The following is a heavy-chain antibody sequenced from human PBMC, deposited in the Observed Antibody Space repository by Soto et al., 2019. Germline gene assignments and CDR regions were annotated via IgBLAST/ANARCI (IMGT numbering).Heavy chain of an antibody. Sequence: SVKVSCKASGGTFSSYAISWVRQAPGQGLEWMGGIIPIFGTANYAQKFQGRVTITADESTSTAYMELSSLRSEDTAVYYCASPFKYYDFWSGSPTAYLYGMDVWGQGTKVTVSS. CDR1: GGTFSSYA. D-gene: IGHD3-3*01. V-gene: IGHV1-69*13. CDR3: ASPFKYYDFWSGSPTAYLYGMDV. CDR2: IIPIFGTA. J-gene: IGHJ6*02.